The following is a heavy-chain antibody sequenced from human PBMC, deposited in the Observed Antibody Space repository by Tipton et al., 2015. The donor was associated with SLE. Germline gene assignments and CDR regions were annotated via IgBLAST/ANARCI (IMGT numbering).Heavy chain of an antibody. D-gene: IGHD2-2*02. CDR3: ARGPRQPVVVVPAAITYYFYYMDV. J-gene: IGHJ6*03. Sequence: TLSLTCSISGDSVSNNNYYWGWIRQPPGKGLEWIGNINYSGTTYFNPSLKTRVTISVDTSKNQFSLKLSSVTAADTAVYYCARGPRQPVVVVPAAITYYFYYMDVWGKGTTVTVSS. V-gene: IGHV4-39*01. CDR2: INYSGTT. CDR1: GDSVSNNNYY.